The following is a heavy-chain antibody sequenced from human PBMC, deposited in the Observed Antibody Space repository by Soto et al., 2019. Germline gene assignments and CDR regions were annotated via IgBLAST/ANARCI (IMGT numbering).Heavy chain of an antibody. Sequence: PSETLSLTCTVSGDSISSYYWSWIRQPPGKGLEWIGNIHHSGSTNYNPSLKSRVTISVDTSKNQFSLKLSSVTAADTAVYYCARRGGSYFPYYYGMDVWGQGTTVTVSS. V-gene: IGHV4-59*08. CDR3: ARRGGSYFPYYYGMDV. CDR2: IHHSGST. CDR1: GDSISSYY. D-gene: IGHD1-26*01. J-gene: IGHJ6*02.